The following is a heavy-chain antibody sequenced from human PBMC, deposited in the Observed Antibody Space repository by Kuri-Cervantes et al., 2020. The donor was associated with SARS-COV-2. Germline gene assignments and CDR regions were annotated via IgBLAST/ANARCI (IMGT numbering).Heavy chain of an antibody. CDR3: ARSGWGSGSYYSTYYYYYMDV. Sequence: SVKVSCKASGYTFTSYYMHWVRQAPGQGLEWMGGIIPIFGTANYAQKFQGRVTITADESTSIAYMELSSLRSEDTAVYYCARSGWGSGSYYSTYYYYYMDVWGKGTTVTVSS. CDR2: IIPIFGTA. CDR1: GYTFTSYY. J-gene: IGHJ6*03. D-gene: IGHD3-10*01. V-gene: IGHV1-69*13.